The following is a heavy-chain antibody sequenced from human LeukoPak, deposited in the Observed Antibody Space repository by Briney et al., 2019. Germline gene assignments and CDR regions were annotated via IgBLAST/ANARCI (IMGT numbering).Heavy chain of an antibody. J-gene: IGHJ3*01. CDR3: AHSKRGGGYYINAFAV. D-gene: IGHD1-26*01. CDR2: SYSGGNA. CDR1: GASTSAYY. V-gene: IGHV4-59*01. Sequence: SETLSLTCTVSGASTSAYYWSWIRQPPGKGLEWIGYSYSGGNANYNPSLKSRVTISIDTSENQFSLRLTSVTAADTAVYFCAHSKRGGGYYINAFAVWGQGALVTIAS.